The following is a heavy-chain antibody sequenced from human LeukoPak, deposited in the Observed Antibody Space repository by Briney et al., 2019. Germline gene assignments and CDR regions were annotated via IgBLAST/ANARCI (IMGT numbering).Heavy chain of an antibody. CDR1: GFTFSSYW. CDR3: AKEGYYYADWFDP. J-gene: IGHJ5*02. D-gene: IGHD3-22*01. CDR2: IKQDGSEK. V-gene: IGHV3-7*03. Sequence: GGSLRLSCAASGFTFSSYWMSWVRQAPGKGLEWVANIKQDGSEKYYVDSVKGRFTISRDNAKNSLYLQMNSLRAEDTAVYYCAKEGYYYADWFDPWGQGTLVTVSS.